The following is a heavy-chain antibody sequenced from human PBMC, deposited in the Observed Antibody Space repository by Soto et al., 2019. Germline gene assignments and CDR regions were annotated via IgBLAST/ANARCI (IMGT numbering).Heavy chain of an antibody. Sequence: EVQLLESGGGLLQPGGSLRLSCTASGFTFSNYAMTWVRQAPGKGLEWGSTITGSGGGTYYADSVKGRFTISRDNSKNRLYLQMPNRRADDTAVYYCAKEMSASTGADFFDYWGQGTLVTVSS. J-gene: IGHJ4*02. D-gene: IGHD6-19*01. CDR2: ITGSGGGT. CDR3: AKEMSASTGADFFDY. V-gene: IGHV3-23*01. CDR1: GFTFSNYA.